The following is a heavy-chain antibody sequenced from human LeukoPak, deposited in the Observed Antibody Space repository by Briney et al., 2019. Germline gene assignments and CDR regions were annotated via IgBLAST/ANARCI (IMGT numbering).Heavy chain of an antibody. Sequence: ASVKVSCKASGYTFTGYYMHWVRQAPGQGLEWMGWINPNSGGTNYAQKFQGRVTMTRDTSISTAYMELSRLRSDDTAVYYCARGAFLEWFHDAFDIWGQGTMVTVSS. CDR1: GYTFTGYY. CDR3: ARGAFLEWFHDAFDI. D-gene: IGHD3-3*02. V-gene: IGHV1-2*02. CDR2: INPNSGGT. J-gene: IGHJ3*02.